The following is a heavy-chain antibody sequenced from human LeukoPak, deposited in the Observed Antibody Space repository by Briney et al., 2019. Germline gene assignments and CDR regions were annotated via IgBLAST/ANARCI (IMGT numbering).Heavy chain of an antibody. J-gene: IGHJ4*02. Sequence: SETLSLTCAVYGGSFSGYYWSWIRQPPGKGLEWIGEINHSGSTNYNPSLKSRVTISVDTSKTQFSLKLSSVTAADTAVYYCARKLRFLEWLPFDYWGQGTLVTVSS. CDR3: ARKLRFLEWLPFDY. CDR1: GGSFSGYY. V-gene: IGHV4-34*01. CDR2: INHSGST. D-gene: IGHD3-3*01.